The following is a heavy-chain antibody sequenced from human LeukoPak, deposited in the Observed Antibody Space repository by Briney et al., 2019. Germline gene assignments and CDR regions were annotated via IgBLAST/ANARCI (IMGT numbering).Heavy chain of an antibody. V-gene: IGHV4-59*01. CDR3: ARASTPYAFEI. CDR2: IYFDGST. Sequence: PSETLSLTCTVSGGSFSSNYWNWIRQAPGKGLEWIGYIYFDGSTNYSPSLKSRVTISVDTSKSQFSLKLRSVTAADTAVYYCARASTPYAFEIWGQGTMVTVSS. J-gene: IGHJ3*02. CDR1: GGSFSSNY. D-gene: IGHD1-1*01.